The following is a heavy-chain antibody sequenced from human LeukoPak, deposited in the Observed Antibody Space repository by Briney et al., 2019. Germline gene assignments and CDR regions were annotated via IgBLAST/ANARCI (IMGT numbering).Heavy chain of an antibody. V-gene: IGHV4-4*07. CDR2: IYTSEST. CDR3: ARERVNHYDSSGYANWFDP. J-gene: IGHJ5*02. CDR1: GGSISSYY. D-gene: IGHD3-22*01. Sequence: PSETLSLTCTVSGGSISSYYWSWIRQTAGKGLEWIGRIYTSESTNYSPSLKSRVTMSVDTSKNQFSLKLSSVTAADTAVYYCARERVNHYDSSGYANWFDPWGQGTLVTVSS.